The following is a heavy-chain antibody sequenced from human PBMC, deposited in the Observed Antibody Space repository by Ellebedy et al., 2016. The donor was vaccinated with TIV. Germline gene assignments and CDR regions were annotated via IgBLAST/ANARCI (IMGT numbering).Heavy chain of an antibody. CDR2: ISYDGSEK. Sequence: GESLKISCEGSGFIFSNYAMHCVRQAPGKGLQWVAVISYDGSEKSHADSVEGRFTISRDNSRNTLYLQLSSLRSEDTAVYYCARDAVPGYYYFYYMDVWGKGTTVTVSS. CDR1: GFIFSNYA. J-gene: IGHJ6*03. D-gene: IGHD6-19*01. CDR3: ARDAVPGYYYFYYMDV. V-gene: IGHV3-30*04.